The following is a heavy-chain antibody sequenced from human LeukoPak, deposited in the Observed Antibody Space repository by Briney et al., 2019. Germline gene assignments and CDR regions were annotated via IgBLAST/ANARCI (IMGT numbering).Heavy chain of an antibody. Sequence: PSQTLSLTCTVSGGAISSVDYYWSWIRQPPGKGLEWIAYMYYSGSTYYNPSLKSRVTMSADTSKNQLSLKLSSVTAADTAVYYCARPYYYDSSIDPWGQGILVTVSS. CDR1: GGAISSVDYY. D-gene: IGHD3-22*01. CDR2: MYYSGST. CDR3: ARPYYYDSSIDP. J-gene: IGHJ5*02. V-gene: IGHV4-30-4*01.